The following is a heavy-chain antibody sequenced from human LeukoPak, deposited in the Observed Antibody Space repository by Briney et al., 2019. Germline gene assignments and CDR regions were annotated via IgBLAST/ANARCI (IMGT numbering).Heavy chain of an antibody. CDR1: GGSVSTYH. Sequence: SETLSLTCTVSGGSVSTYHWSWIRQPPGKGLEWIGNIYYSGTTNYNPSLESRVTISVDTSKNQFSLKLSSVTAADTAVYYCARLLSGNWFDPWGQGTLVTVSS. CDR3: ARLLSGNWFDP. J-gene: IGHJ5*02. D-gene: IGHD2/OR15-2a*01. CDR2: IYYSGTT. V-gene: IGHV4-59*08.